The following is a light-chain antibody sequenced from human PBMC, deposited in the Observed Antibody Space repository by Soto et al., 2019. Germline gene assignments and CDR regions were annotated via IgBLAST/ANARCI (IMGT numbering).Light chain of an antibody. Sequence: DIQMPQFPSTLSPSVGDRVTITCRASQSISTWLAWYQQKPGKAPNLLIYKASTLESGVPSRFSGSGSGTEFTLTISSLQPDDFATYYCQQYNDWPWTFGQGTTIEIK. CDR3: QQYNDWPWT. V-gene: IGKV1-5*03. J-gene: IGKJ1*01. CDR1: QSISTW. CDR2: KAS.